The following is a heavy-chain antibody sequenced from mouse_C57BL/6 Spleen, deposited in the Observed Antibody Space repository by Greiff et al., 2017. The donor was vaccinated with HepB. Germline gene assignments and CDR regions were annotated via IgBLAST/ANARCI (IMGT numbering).Heavy chain of an antibody. CDR2: IDPSDSYT. D-gene: IGHD3-1*01. CDR3: ARGYGAWFAY. Sequence: QVQLKQPGAELVMPGASVKLSCKASGYTFTSYWMHWVKQRPGQGLEWIGEIDPSDSYTNYNQKFKGKSTLTVDKSSSTAYMQLSSLTSEDSAVYYCARGYGAWFAYWGQGTLVTVSA. V-gene: IGHV1-69*01. CDR1: GYTFTSYW. J-gene: IGHJ3*01.